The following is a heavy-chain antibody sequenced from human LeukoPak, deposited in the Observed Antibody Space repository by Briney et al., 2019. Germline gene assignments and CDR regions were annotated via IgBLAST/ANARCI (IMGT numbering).Heavy chain of an antibody. CDR3: ARGGY. CDR2: ISWNSGSI. Sequence: GGSLRLSCAASGFTFDDYAMHWVRQAPGKGLEWVSGISWNSGSIGYADSVKGRFTISRDNSKNTLYLQMNSLRAEDTAVYYCARGGYWGQGTLVTVSS. V-gene: IGHV3-9*01. J-gene: IGHJ4*02. CDR1: GFTFDDYA.